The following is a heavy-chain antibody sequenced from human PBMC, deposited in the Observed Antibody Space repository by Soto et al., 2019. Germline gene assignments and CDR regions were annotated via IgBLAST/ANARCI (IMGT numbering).Heavy chain of an antibody. Sequence: DVQLVESGGGLVQRGGSLRLSCAASGFTFSSYSMNWVRQAPGKGLERVSYISSSSTDIFYADSVRGRFIVSRDDAKNSLYLQMNTLRDEETAVYYCARTFSSSWSSFYYYALDVWGQGTTVTVSS. J-gene: IGHJ6*02. D-gene: IGHD6-13*01. CDR3: ARTFSSSWSSFYYYALDV. CDR2: ISSSSTDI. V-gene: IGHV3-48*02. CDR1: GFTFSSYS.